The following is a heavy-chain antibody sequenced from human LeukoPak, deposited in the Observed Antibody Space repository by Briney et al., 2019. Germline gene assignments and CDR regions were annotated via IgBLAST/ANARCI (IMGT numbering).Heavy chain of an antibody. CDR2: IYYSGST. V-gene: IGHV4-31*03. CDR1: GGSISSGGYY. Sequence: TSQTLSLTCTVSGGSISSGGYYWSWIRQHPGKGLEWIGYIYYSGSTYYNPSLKSRVTISVGTSKNQFSLKLSSVTAADTAVYYCARDRPMAFDIWGQGTMVTVSS. J-gene: IGHJ3*02. CDR3: ARDRPMAFDI.